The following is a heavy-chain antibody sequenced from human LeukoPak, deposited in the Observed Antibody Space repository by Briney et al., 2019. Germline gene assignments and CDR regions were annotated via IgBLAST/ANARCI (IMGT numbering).Heavy chain of an antibody. Sequence: GASVKVSCKASGYTFTTYFLHWVRQAAGQGLEWMGMINPSAGTTNYAQNFQGRVTMTRDTSTSTVYMDLSSLRSEDTAVYYCAREAPGGYFDYWAQGTLVTVSS. D-gene: IGHD3-16*01. CDR2: INPSAGTT. V-gene: IGHV1-46*01. CDR1: GYTFTTYF. J-gene: IGHJ4*02. CDR3: AREAPGGYFDY.